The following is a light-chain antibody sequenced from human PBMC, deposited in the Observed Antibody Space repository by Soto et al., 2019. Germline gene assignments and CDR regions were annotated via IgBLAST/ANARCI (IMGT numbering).Light chain of an antibody. Sequence: EIVLTQSPGTLSLSPGERATLSCRASQSVTNNYVAWYQQKPGQAPRLLIHDASSRATGIPDRFSGGGSGTDFTLTISRLEPEDLAVYFCQQTAHSPLTFGQGTRVEIK. J-gene: IGKJ1*01. CDR3: QQTAHSPLT. V-gene: IGKV3-20*01. CDR2: DAS. CDR1: QSVTNNY.